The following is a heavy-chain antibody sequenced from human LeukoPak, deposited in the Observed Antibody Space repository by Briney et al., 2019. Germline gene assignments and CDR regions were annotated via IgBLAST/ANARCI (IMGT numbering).Heavy chain of an antibody. J-gene: IGHJ4*02. D-gene: IGHD6-19*01. CDR2: ISGSGGST. Sequence: PGGSLRLSCAASGFTLSSYGMSWVRQAPGKGLEWVSGISGSGGSTYYADAAKGRFTISRDNSKNMLYLQMNSLRAEDTAVYYCAGLYPYGSGWYYFDYWGQGTLVTVSS. CDR3: AGLYPYGSGWYYFDY. CDR1: GFTLSSYG. V-gene: IGHV3-23*01.